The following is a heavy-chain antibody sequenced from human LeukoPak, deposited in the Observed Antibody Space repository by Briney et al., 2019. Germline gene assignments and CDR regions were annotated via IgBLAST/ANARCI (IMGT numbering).Heavy chain of an antibody. CDR3: ARARYGDYDAFDI. D-gene: IGHD4-17*01. J-gene: IGHJ3*02. Sequence: GGSLRVSCAASGFTFSSYSMNWVRQAPGKGLEWVSYISSSGSTIYYADSVKGRFTISRDNAKNSLYLQMNSLRAEDTAVYYCARARYGDYDAFDIWGQGTMVTVSS. V-gene: IGHV3-48*04. CDR2: ISSSGSTI. CDR1: GFTFSSYS.